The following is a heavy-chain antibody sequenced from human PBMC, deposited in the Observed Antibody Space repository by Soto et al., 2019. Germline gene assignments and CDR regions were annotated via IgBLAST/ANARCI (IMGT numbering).Heavy chain of an antibody. D-gene: IGHD5-12*01. CDR2: IDPSDSYT. Sequence: CKDSGYSFTSYWISWVRQMPGKGLEWMGRIDPSDSYTNYSPSFQGHVTISADKSISTAYLQWSSLKASDTAMYYCARLAMATRRGYYGMDVWGQGTTVTVSS. J-gene: IGHJ6*02. V-gene: IGHV5-10-1*01. CDR1: GYSFTSYW. CDR3: ARLAMATRRGYYGMDV.